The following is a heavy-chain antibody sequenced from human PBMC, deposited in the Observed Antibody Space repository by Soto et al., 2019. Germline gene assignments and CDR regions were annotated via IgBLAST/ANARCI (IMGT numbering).Heavy chain of an antibody. D-gene: IGHD3-22*01. Sequence: PGVSLRLSCAAAGFSVSSNYMSWARQAPGKGLEWVSVLYSGGSTYYVDSVKGRFTISRDSSKNTLYLQMHSQRAEDTTVYYCASDLPSFDSSGSFAGHWGHGTLGTVSS. J-gene: IGHJ4*03. CDR1: GFSVSSNY. CDR2: LYSGGST. CDR3: ASDLPSFDSSGSFAGH. V-gene: IGHV3-53*01.